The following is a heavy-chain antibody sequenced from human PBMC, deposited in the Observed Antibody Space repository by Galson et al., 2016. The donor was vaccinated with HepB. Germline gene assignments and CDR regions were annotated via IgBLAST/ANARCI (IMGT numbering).Heavy chain of an antibody. CDR1: GDSIGTYY. Sequence: TLSLTCTVSGDSIGTYYWTWIRQPPGTGLEWIGFIYYGCSTDSNPSLRSRVTISVDTSKNQFTLKLRSVTAADTAVYYCARYRSSWYYFDYWGQGKLVAVSS. V-gene: IGHV4-59*01. CDR3: ARYRSSWYYFDY. D-gene: IGHD6-13*01. CDR2: IYYGCST. J-gene: IGHJ4*02.